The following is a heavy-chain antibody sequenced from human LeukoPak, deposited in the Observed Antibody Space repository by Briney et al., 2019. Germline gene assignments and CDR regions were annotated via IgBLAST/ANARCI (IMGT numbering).Heavy chain of an antibody. V-gene: IGHV5-51*01. D-gene: IGHD6-13*01. CDR3: ARRDAAYSSSWYSNFDY. Sequence: MRGESLKISGKGSGYSFTSYWIGWVRQMPGKGLEWMGIIYPGDSDTRYSPTFQGQVTISADKSISTAYLQCSSLKASDTAMYYCARRDAAYSSSWYSNFDYWGQGTLVTVSS. J-gene: IGHJ4*02. CDR2: IYPGDSDT. CDR1: GYSFTSYW.